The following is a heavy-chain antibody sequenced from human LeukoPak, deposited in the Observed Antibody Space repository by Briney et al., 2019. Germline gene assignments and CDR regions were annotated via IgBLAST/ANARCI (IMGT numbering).Heavy chain of an antibody. J-gene: IGHJ3*02. CDR2: ISSGGSTI. Sequence: PGGSLRLSCAASGFTLSSYEMNWVRQAPGKGLEWVSHISSGGSTIHYADSVKGRFTISRDNAKKSLYLQMNSLRAEDTAVYYCARGEGYHVLDAFDIWGQGTMVTVSS. V-gene: IGHV3-48*03. CDR3: ARGEGYHVLDAFDI. CDR1: GFTLSSYE. D-gene: IGHD2-2*01.